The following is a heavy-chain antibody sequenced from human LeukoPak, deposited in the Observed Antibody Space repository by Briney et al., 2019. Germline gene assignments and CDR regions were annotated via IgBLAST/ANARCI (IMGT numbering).Heavy chain of an antibody. CDR3: ATSQRDDSSGYYYFDY. V-gene: IGHV5-51*01. J-gene: IGHJ4*02. D-gene: IGHD3-22*01. CDR1: GCSFTSYW. Sequence: GESLKISCKGSGCSFTSYWIGWVRQMPGKGLEWMGIIYPGDSDTRYSPSFQGQVTISADKSISTAYLQWSSLKASDTAMYYCATSQRDDSSGYYYFDYWGQGTLVTVSS. CDR2: IYPGDSDT.